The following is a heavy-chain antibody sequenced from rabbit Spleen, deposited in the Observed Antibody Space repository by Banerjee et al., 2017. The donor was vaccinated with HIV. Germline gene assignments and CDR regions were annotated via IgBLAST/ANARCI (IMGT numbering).Heavy chain of an antibody. J-gene: IGHJ2*01. CDR1: GFTLSSYY. CDR3: ARNYVNAFDP. D-gene: IGHD1-1*01. V-gene: IGHV1S7*01. Sequence: HLKESGGGLVQPGGSLKLSCTASGFTLSSYYMNWVRQAPGKGLEWIGYIDPVFGITYYANWVNGRFSISRENAQNTVFLQMTSLTAADTATYFCARNYVNAFDPWGPGTLVTVS. CDR2: IDPVFGIT.